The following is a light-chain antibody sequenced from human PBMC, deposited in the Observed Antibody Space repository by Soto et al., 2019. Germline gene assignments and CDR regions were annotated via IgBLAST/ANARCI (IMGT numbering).Light chain of an antibody. V-gene: IGKV3-20*01. CDR2: GAY. J-gene: IGKJ4*01. Sequence: EIVLTQSPGTLSLSPGERATLSCRASQSVSSSYFAWYQQTPGQAPRLLIYGAYSRATGSADRFSGSGSGKVFTITISRLEPEVSAVYYCQHYGRSPFTFGGGTKVEIK. CDR1: QSVSSSY. CDR3: QHYGRSPFT.